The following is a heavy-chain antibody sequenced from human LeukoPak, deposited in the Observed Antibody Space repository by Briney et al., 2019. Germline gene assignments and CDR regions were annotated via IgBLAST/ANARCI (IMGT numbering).Heavy chain of an antibody. D-gene: IGHD6-19*01. V-gene: IGHV3-23*01. J-gene: IGHJ4*02. Sequence: PGGSLRLSCAGSGFAFGTYAMSWVRQAPGKGLEWVSSISGSGGSTYYADSVKGRFTISRDNSKNTLYLQMNSLRAEDTAVYYCAKGPWKQWLVLVAFDYWGQGTLVAVSS. CDR1: GFAFGTYA. CDR3: AKGPWKQWLVLVAFDY. CDR2: ISGSGGST.